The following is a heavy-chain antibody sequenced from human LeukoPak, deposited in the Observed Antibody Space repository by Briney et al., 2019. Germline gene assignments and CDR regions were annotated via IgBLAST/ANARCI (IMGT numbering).Heavy chain of an antibody. CDR1: GGTFSSYA. J-gene: IGHJ4*02. D-gene: IGHD4-23*01. V-gene: IGHV1-69*06. CDR2: IIPIFGTA. CDR3: ASSATFHGGNPPGY. Sequence: SVKVSCKASGGTFSSYAISWVRQAPGQGLEWMGGIIPIFGTANYAQKFQGRVTITADKSTSTAYMELSSLRSEDTAVYYCASSATFHGGNPPGYWGQGTLVTVSS.